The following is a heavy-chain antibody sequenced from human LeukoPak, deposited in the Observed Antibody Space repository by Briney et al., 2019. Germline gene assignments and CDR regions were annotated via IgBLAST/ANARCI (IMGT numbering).Heavy chain of an antibody. V-gene: IGHV4-30-2*01. CDR3: ARGRVTGTYNWFDP. CDR2: IYHSGST. D-gene: IGHD1-20*01. Sequence: SETLSLTCTVSGGSISSGGYYWSWIRQPPGKGLEWIGYIYHSGSTYYNPSLKSRVTISVDRSKNQFSLKLSSVTAADTAVYCCARGRVTGTYNWFDPWGQGMLVTVSS. J-gene: IGHJ5*02. CDR1: GGSISSGGYY.